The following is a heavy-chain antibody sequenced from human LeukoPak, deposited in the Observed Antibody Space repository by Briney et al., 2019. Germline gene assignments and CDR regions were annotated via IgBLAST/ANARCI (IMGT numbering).Heavy chain of an antibody. D-gene: IGHD5-18*01. V-gene: IGHV3-74*01. CDR2: INSDGSST. Sequence: QSGESLRLSCAASGFTFSSHNMNWVRQAPGKGLVWVSCINSDGSSTSYADSVKGRFTISRYNAKNTLYLQMNSLRAEDTAVYYCARGGAAMAYYWGQGTLVTVSS. CDR1: GFTFSSHN. J-gene: IGHJ4*02. CDR3: ARGGAAMAYY.